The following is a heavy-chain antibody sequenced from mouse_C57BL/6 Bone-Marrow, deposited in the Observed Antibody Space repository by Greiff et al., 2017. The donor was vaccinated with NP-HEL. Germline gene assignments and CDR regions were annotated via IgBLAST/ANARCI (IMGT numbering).Heavy chain of an antibody. CDR2: IYPRSGNT. D-gene: IGHD2-3*01. CDR3: ARYEGNYLAWFAY. CDR1: GYTFTSYG. Sequence: VQLQQSGAELARPGASVKLSCKASGYTFTSYGISWVKQRTGQGLEWIGEIYPRSGNTYYNEKFKGKATLTADKSSSTAYMELRSLTSEDSAVYFCARYEGNYLAWFAYWGQGTLVTVSA. V-gene: IGHV1-81*01. J-gene: IGHJ3*01.